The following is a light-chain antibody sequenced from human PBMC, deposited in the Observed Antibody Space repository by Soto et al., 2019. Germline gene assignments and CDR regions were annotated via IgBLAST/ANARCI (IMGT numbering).Light chain of an antibody. Sequence: QSVLTQPASVSGSPGQSIAISCTGTSSDVDGYNYVSWYQHHPGKAPKLMIYDVSSRPSGVSNRFSGSKSGNTASLTISGLQAEDEADYYCISDTTISTYVFGTGTKVTDL. CDR1: SSDVDGYNY. CDR2: DVS. CDR3: ISDTTISTYV. J-gene: IGLJ1*01. V-gene: IGLV2-14*03.